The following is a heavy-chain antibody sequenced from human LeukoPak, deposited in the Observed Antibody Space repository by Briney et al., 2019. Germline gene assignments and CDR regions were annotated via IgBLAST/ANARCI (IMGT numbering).Heavy chain of an antibody. CDR3: ARDLRVNRNHIVVVTAIYYYYYGMDV. J-gene: IGHJ6*02. Sequence: SGGSLRLSCAASGFTFDDYAMHWVRQAPGKGLEWVSGISWNSGSIGYADSVKGRFTISRDNAKNSLYLQMNSLRAEDTAVYYCARDLRVNRNHIVVVTAIYYYYYGMDVWGQGTTVTVSS. CDR1: GFTFDDYA. CDR2: ISWNSGSI. V-gene: IGHV3-9*01. D-gene: IGHD2-21*02.